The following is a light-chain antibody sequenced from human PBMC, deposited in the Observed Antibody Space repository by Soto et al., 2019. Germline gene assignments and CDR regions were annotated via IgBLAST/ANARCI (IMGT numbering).Light chain of an antibody. CDR2: GAS. CDR3: QQYNNWPPWT. Sequence: EIVMTQSPATLSVSPGERATLSCSASQSVSSNLAWYQQKPGQDPRLLIYGASTRATGIPARFSGSGSGTDFTLTISSLQSEDFAVYYCQQYNNWPPWTFGQGTKVDI. J-gene: IGKJ1*01. V-gene: IGKV3-15*01. CDR1: QSVSSN.